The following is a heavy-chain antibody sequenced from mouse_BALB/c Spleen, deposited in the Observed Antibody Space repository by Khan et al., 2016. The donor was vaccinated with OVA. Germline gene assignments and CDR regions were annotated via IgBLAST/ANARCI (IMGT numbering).Heavy chain of an antibody. D-gene: IGHD2-14*01. V-gene: IGHV3-8*02. CDR1: GDSITTGY. Sequence: EVQLQESGPSLVKPSQTLSLTCSVTGDSITTGYWNWIRKFPGHKLEYMGYIIYTGYTYYNPSLKSRISITRHTSNNQYYLQLNSVTDEDTATYYCARSAYRYAFVYWGQGTLVTVSA. CDR3: ARSAYRYAFVY. CDR2: IIYTGYT. J-gene: IGHJ3*01.